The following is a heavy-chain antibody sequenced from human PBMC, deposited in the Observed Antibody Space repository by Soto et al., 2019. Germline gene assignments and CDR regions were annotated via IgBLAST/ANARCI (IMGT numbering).Heavy chain of an antibody. CDR2: IYQTGTA. V-gene: IGHV4-38-2*01. CDR1: GYSISSGYY. Sequence: SETLSLTCGVSGYSISSGYYWGWIRQPPGKGLEWPGHIYQTGTAYHNPSLKSRITMSVDTSKNQFSLNLTSVTATDTAVYYCARVTGMPDTGTNYFDSWGPGTPVPVYS. D-gene: IGHD1-1*01. J-gene: IGHJ4*01. CDR3: ARVTGMPDTGTNYFDS.